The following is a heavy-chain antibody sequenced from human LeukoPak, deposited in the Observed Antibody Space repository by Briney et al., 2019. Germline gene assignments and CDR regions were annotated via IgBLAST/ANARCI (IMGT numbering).Heavy chain of an antibody. V-gene: IGHV1-2*02. Sequence: ASVKVSCKASGYTFTGYYMHWVRQAPGQGLEWMGWINPNSGGTNYAQKFQGRVTMTRDTSISTAYMELSRLRSDDTAVYYCARDRGSWLPRGYYFDYWGQGTLVTVSS. D-gene: IGHD6-19*01. J-gene: IGHJ4*02. CDR1: GYTFTGYY. CDR3: ARDRGSWLPRGYYFDY. CDR2: INPNSGGT.